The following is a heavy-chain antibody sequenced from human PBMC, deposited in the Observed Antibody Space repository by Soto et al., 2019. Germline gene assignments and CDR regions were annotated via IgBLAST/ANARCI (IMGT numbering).Heavy chain of an antibody. CDR3: ARGAYCSRDCYSHYFDS. D-gene: IGHD2-21*02. CDR1: GGSISSSSYY. Sequence: SETLSLTCTVSGGSISSSSYYWGWIRQPPGKGLEWIGSIYYSGSTYYNPSLKSRVTISVDTSKNQFSLKLSSVTAADTAVYYCARGAYCSRDCYSHYFDSWGQGILVTVSS. CDR2: IYYSGST. V-gene: IGHV4-39*01. J-gene: IGHJ4*02.